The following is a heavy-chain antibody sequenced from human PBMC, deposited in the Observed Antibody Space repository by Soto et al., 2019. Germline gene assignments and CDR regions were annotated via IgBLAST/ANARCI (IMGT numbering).Heavy chain of an antibody. J-gene: IGHJ4*02. CDR3: AREFSRCWAGY. Sequence: QVHLVQSGAEVKKPGSSVKVSCKASGGTFSTSGISWVRQAPGQGLEWVGRFVPLLGTPTYAQRFQGRVTNTADESTSTAYMEFSSLRSEDTAGYYLAREFSRCWAGYLGQGTLVAVSS. CDR2: FVPLLGTP. D-gene: IGHD2-2*01. CDR1: GGTFSTSG. V-gene: IGHV1-69*01.